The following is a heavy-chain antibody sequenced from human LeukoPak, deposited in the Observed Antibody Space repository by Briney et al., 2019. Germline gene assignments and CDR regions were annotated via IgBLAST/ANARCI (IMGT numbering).Heavy chain of an antibody. Sequence: GGSLRLSCAASGFTFSSYAMHWVRQAPGKGLEWVAVISYDGSNKYYADSVKGRFTISRDNSKNTLYLQMNSLRAEDTAVYYCARGPSRPPFDYWGQGTLVTVSS. CDR2: ISYDGSNK. CDR3: ARGPSRPPFDY. V-gene: IGHV3-30-3*01. CDR1: GFTFSSYA. J-gene: IGHJ4*02.